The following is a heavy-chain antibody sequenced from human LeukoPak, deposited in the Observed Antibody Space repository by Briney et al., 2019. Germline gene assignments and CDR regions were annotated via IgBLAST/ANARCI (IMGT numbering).Heavy chain of an antibody. J-gene: IGHJ4*02. CDR2: IYTSGST. D-gene: IGHD3-3*01. Sequence: SETLSLTCTVSGGSISSYYWSWVRQPAGKGLEWIGRIYTSGSTNYNPSLKSRVTISIDKSKNQFSLNLSSVTAADTAVYYCATHNTIFGVLVPLDYWGQGTLVTVSS. CDR1: GGSISSYY. V-gene: IGHV4-4*07. CDR3: ATHNTIFGVLVPLDY.